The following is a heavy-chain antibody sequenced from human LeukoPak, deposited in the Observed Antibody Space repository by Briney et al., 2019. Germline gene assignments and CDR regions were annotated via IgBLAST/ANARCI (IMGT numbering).Heavy chain of an antibody. J-gene: IGHJ5*02. CDR1: GFTFSSYV. V-gene: IGHV3-30*04. CDR3: AKVPIAAAWWDP. CDR2: ISYDGSNE. D-gene: IGHD6-13*01. Sequence: GGSLRLSCAASGFTFSSYVMHWVRQAPGKGLEWVAIISYDGSNEYYADSVKGRFTISRDNSKNTLYLQMNSLRAEDTAVYYCAKVPIAAAWWDPWGQGTLVNVSS.